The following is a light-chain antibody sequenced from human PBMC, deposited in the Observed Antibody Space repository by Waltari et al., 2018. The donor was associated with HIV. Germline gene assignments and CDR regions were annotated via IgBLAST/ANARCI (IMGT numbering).Light chain of an antibody. Sequence: QSVLTQPPSASGTPGQRVTISCSGSSSNIGSNTVNWYQQLPGTAPKLLIDSNNERPSGVPDRFSGSKSGTSASLAISGLQSEDEADYDCAAWDDSLNGPGVVFGGGTKLTVL. CDR2: SNN. CDR3: AAWDDSLNGPGVV. J-gene: IGLJ2*01. V-gene: IGLV1-44*01. CDR1: SSNIGSNT.